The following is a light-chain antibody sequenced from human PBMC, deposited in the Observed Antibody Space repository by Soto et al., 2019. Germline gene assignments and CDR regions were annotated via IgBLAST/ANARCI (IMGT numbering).Light chain of an antibody. CDR2: ENA. Sequence: QSVLTQPPSVSAAPGQKVTISCSGSSSNIGKRYVSWYQQLPGTAPKLLIYENAKRPSGIPDRFSGSKSGTSATLGITGLQTGDEADYYCGTWDDSLSAGVFGGGTKLTVL. CDR3: GTWDDSLSAGV. CDR1: SSNIGKRY. V-gene: IGLV1-51*02. J-gene: IGLJ3*02.